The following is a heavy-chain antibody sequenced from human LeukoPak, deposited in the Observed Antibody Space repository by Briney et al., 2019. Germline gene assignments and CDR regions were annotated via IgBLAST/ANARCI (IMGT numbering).Heavy chain of an antibody. CDR3: ARYAEFAVSTPCY. D-gene: IGHD2-8*01. CDR2: LSYDGNYK. V-gene: IGHV3-30*03. CDR1: GFTFSSYG. J-gene: IGHJ4*02. Sequence: PGGSLRLSCAASGFTFSSYGMHWVRQAPGKGLEWVAVLSYDGNYKYYADSVKGRLAISRDNSENTLYLQMNSLRAEDTAVYYCARYAEFAVSTPCYWGQGTLVTVSA.